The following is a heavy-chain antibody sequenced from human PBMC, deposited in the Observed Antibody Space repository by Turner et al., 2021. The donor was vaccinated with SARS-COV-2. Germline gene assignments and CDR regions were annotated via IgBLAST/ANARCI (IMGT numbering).Heavy chain of an antibody. Sequence: QLQLQESGPGLVKHSATLLPSCTVAAGYFSSSTYYWCWFRQPPGKGLEWIGSSYYCGSTYYNPSLKSRVTISVDTSKNQFSLKLNSVTAADTAVYYCARHGPTSTTKAFDPWGQGTLVTVSS. V-gene: IGHV4-39*01. CDR1: AGYFSSSTYY. D-gene: IGHD4-17*01. CDR3: ARHGPTSTTKAFDP. CDR2: SYYCGST. J-gene: IGHJ5*02.